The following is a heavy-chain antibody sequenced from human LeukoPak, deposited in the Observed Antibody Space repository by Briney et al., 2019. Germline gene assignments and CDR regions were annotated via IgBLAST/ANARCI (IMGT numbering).Heavy chain of an antibody. Sequence: GGSLRLSCAASGFTFNNYAMNWVRQAPGKGLEWVSVISGSGGTTYYAGSVKGRFTISRDSSKNTLYLQMNSLRAEDTAVYYCAKVSGGGLYYDGMDVWGQGTTVTVSS. CDR1: GFTFNNYA. J-gene: IGHJ6*02. V-gene: IGHV3-23*01. CDR3: AKVSGGGLYYDGMDV. D-gene: IGHD1-14*01. CDR2: ISGSGGTT.